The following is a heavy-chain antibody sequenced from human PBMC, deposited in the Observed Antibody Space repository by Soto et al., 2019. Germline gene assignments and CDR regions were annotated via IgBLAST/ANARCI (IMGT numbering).Heavy chain of an antibody. J-gene: IGHJ4*02. CDR1: GGSIRSSSYY. D-gene: IGHD6-19*01. V-gene: IGHV4-39*01. Sequence: SETLSLTCTVSGGSIRSSSYYWDWLRQPPGKGLEWIRTIHYIGNTSYSPSLKSRVTISVDTSNHRLSLKLPSVSAADTAVYYCVRKLPPVVRWLVKDYFDSWGQGTQVTVSS. CDR2: IHYIGNT. CDR3: VRKLPPVVRWLVKDYFDS.